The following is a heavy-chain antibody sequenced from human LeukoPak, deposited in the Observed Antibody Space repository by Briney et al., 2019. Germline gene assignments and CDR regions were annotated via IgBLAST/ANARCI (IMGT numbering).Heavy chain of an antibody. CDR3: ATDLKYTKLGYCSGGSCYTDY. V-gene: IGHV1-8*03. J-gene: IGHJ4*02. D-gene: IGHD2-15*01. Sequence: ASVKVSCKASGYTFTSYDINWVRQATGQGLEWMGWMNPNSGNTGYAQKFQGRVTITRNTSISAAYMELSSLRSEDTAVYYCATDLKYTKLGYCSGGSCYTDYWGQGTLVTVSS. CDR1: GYTFTSYD. CDR2: MNPNSGNT.